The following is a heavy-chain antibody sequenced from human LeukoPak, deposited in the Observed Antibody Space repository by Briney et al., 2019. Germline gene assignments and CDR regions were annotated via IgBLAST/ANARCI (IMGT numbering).Heavy chain of an antibody. CDR2: ISWNSGSI. D-gene: IGHD3-22*01. CDR1: GFTFDDYA. Sequence: KPGGSLRLSCAASGFTFDDYAMHWVRHAPGKGLEWVSGISWNSGSIGYADSVKGRFTISRDNAKNSLYLQMNSLRAEDMALYYCAKGFPLHSSGYDAFDIWGQGTMVTVSS. V-gene: IGHV3-9*03. J-gene: IGHJ3*02. CDR3: AKGFPLHSSGYDAFDI.